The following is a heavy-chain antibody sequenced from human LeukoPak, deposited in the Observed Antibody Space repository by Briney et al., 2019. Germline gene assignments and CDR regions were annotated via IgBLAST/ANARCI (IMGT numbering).Heavy chain of an antibody. CDR3: ARVSGYDWDDYYYYMDV. D-gene: IGHD5-12*01. V-gene: IGHV4-38-2*02. J-gene: IGHJ6*03. Sequence: KPSETLSLTCTVSGYSISSGYYWGWIRQPPGKGLEWIGSIYHSGSTYYNPSLKSRVTISVDTSKNQFSLKLSSVTAADTAVYYCARVSGYDWDDYYYYMDVWGKGTTVTVSS. CDR1: GYSISSGYY. CDR2: IYHSGST.